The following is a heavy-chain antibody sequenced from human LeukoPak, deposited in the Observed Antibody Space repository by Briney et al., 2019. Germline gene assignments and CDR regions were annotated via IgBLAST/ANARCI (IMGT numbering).Heavy chain of an antibody. CDR1: GFTFSSYA. Sequence: PGGSLRLSCAASGFTFSSYAMSWVRQAPGKGLEWVSAISGSGGSTYYADSVKGRFTISRDNSKNTLYLQMNSLRAEDTAVYYCAKDRSGDKTYYDYIWGSYRYTGFDYWGQGTLVTVSS. D-gene: IGHD3-16*02. V-gene: IGHV3-23*01. CDR2: ISGSGGST. CDR3: AKDRSGDKTYYDYIWGSYRYTGFDY. J-gene: IGHJ4*02.